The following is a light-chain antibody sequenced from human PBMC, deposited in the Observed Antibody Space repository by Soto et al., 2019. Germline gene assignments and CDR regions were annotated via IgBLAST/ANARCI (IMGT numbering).Light chain of an antibody. J-gene: IGLJ1*01. CDR1: SRVVGAYDY. CDR2: EVS. Sequence: QSALTQPASVSGAPGQSIPISCTGNSRVVGAYDYVSWYQQHPDKAPKLMIYEVSNRPSGVSDRFSGSKSVNTATLTISGLQAEDEADYYCASYTTTSTRVFGTGTKVTVL. V-gene: IGLV2-14*03. CDR3: ASYTTTSTRV.